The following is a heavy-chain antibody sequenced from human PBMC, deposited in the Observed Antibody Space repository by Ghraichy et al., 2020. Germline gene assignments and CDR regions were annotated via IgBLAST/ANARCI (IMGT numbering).Heavy chain of an antibody. J-gene: IGHJ4*02. Sequence: GGSLRLSCAASGFTFSSYAMSWVRQAPGKGLEWVSRISDTGGSTYYADSVKGRFTISRDNSKNTLYLQMNSLRAEDTAVYYCAKDGRSGHYYVEYWGQGTLVTGSS. CDR1: GFTFSSYA. D-gene: IGHD3-3*01. CDR2: ISDTGGST. V-gene: IGHV3-23*01. CDR3: AKDGRSGHYYVEY.